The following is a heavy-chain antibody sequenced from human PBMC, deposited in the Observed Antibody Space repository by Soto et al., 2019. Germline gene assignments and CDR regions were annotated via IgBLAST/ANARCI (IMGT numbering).Heavy chain of an antibody. Sequence: ASVKVSCKASGYTFTNYYIHWVRQAPGQGLEWMGIINPSAGSTSHAQKFQDRVTMTRDTSPSTVYMELSSLRSDDTAVYYCARDQTVTAIHFLRFWGQGTLVTVSS. D-gene: IGHD2-21*02. V-gene: IGHV1-46*01. J-gene: IGHJ4*02. CDR2: INPSAGST. CDR1: GYTFTNYY. CDR3: ARDQTVTAIHFLRF.